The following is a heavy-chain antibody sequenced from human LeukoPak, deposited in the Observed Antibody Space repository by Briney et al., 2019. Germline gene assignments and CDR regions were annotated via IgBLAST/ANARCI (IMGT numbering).Heavy chain of an antibody. CDR2: ISASGGST. CDR1: GFTYSSYA. J-gene: IGHJ4*02. CDR3: AKVGSAWYQNS. Sequence: GGSLRLSCAASGFTYSSYAMTWVRQAPGKGLEWVSAISASGGSTYYADSVKGRFTISRDNSKNTLYLQMNSPRAEDTAVYYCAKVGSAWYQNSWGQGTLVTVSS. V-gene: IGHV3-23*01. D-gene: IGHD6-19*01.